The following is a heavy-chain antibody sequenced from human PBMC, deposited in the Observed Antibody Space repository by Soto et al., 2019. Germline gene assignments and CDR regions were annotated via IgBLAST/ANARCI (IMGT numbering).Heavy chain of an antibody. CDR3: ARARLNDHYYYYGMDV. Sequence: GASVKVSCKASGYTFTGYYMHWVRQAPGQGLEWMGWINPNSGGTNYAQKFQGWVTMTRDTSISTAYMELSSLRSEDTAVYYCARARLNDHYYYYGMDVWGQGTTVTVSS. V-gene: IGHV1-2*04. CDR2: INPNSGGT. J-gene: IGHJ6*02. D-gene: IGHD2-8*01. CDR1: GYTFTGYY.